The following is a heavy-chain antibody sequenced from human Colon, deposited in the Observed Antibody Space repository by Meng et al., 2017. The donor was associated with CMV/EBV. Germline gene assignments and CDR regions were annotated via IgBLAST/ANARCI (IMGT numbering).Heavy chain of an antibody. CDR3: ARVRYDISTGYQFDC. CDR1: GFTFSTYS. CDR2: ISSSSSYI. D-gene: IGHD3-9*01. Sequence: GESLKISCAASGFTFSTYSMNWVRQAPGKGLEWVSSISSSSSYIYYADSVKGRFTISRDNAKNSLYLQMNSLRAEDTAVYYCARVRYDISTGYQFDCWGQGTLVTISS. J-gene: IGHJ4*02. V-gene: IGHV3-21*01.